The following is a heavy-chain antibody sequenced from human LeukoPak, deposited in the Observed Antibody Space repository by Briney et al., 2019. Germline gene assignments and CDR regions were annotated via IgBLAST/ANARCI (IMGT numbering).Heavy chain of an antibody. V-gene: IGHV3-23*01. CDR2: ISGSGGST. Sequence: GGSLRLSCAASGFTFTSHAMSWVRQAPGKGLEWVSGISGSGGSTYYADSVKGRFTISRDNFNHTLSLQMNSLRVEDTAIYYCVKDIQLSTWGLGTMVTVSS. CDR1: GFTFTSHA. J-gene: IGHJ3*01. CDR3: VKDIQLST. D-gene: IGHD5-24*01.